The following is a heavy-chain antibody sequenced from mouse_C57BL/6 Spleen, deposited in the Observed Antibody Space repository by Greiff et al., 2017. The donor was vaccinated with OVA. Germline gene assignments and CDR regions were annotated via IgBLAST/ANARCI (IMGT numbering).Heavy chain of an antibody. V-gene: IGHV1-80*01. Sequence: VQLQQPGAELVKPGASVKISCKASGYAFSSYWMNWVKQRPGKGLEWIGQIYPGDGDTNYNGKFKGKATLTADKSSSTAYMQLRSLTSEDSAVYFCARGESAVVATDYAMDNGGQGTSVTVSS. CDR1: GYAFSSYW. CDR3: ARGESAVVATDYAMDN. D-gene: IGHD1-1*01. J-gene: IGHJ4*01. CDR2: IYPGDGDT.